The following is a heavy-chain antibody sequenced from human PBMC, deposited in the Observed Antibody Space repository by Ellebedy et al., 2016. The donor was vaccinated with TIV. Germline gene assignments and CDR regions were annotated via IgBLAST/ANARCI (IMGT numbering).Heavy chain of an antibody. V-gene: IGHV3-66*01. J-gene: IGHJ5*02. CDR1: GFTVSDYF. CDR3: ARDPGGGGDYGDNWFDP. CDR2: IYKNGGT. Sequence: GESLKISCAASGFTVSDYFMTWVRQAPGKGLEWVSVIYKNGGTNYTDSVNGRFTITRDDSKHTLYLQMNSLRAEDTAVYYCARDPGGGGDYGDNWFDPWGQGTLVTVSS. D-gene: IGHD3-10*01.